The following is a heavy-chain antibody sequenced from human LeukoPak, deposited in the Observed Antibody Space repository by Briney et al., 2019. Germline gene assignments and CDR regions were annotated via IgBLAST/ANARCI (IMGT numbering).Heavy chain of an antibody. D-gene: IGHD6-13*01. CDR1: GGSFSGYY. J-gene: IGHJ4*01. V-gene: IGHV4-34*01. CDR3: ATPSAAGTSPFDY. CDR2: INHSGST. Sequence: SETLSLTCAVYGGSFSGYYWSWIRQPPGKGLEWIGEINHSGSTNYNPSLKSRVTISVDTSKNQFSLKLSSVTAADTAVYYCATPSAAGTSPFDYWGQEPWSPSPQ.